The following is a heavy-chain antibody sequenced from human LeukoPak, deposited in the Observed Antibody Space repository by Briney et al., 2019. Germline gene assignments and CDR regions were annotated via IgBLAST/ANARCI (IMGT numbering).Heavy chain of an antibody. D-gene: IGHD6-19*01. CDR1: GYTFTSYY. CDR2: INPSGGST. Sequence: GASVKVSCKASGYTFTSYYMHWVRQAPGQGLEWMGIINPSGGSTSCAQKFQGRVTMTRDTSTSTVYMELSSLRSEDTAVSYCARVASIAVAGTFFDYWGQGTLVTVSS. CDR3: ARVASIAVAGTFFDY. J-gene: IGHJ4*02. V-gene: IGHV1-46*01.